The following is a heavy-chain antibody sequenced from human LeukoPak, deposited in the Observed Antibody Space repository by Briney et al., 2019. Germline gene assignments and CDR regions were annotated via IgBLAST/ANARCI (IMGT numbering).Heavy chain of an antibody. Sequence: PGGSLRLSCVASGFSFREYPIHRVRQAPGKGLEWVAVISNDGSNEYDAEFVKGRFTMSRDNSKNTVFLDMNNLRTEDTAVYYCARAQISIISSGQYLDVWGQGTLVTVSS. J-gene: IGHJ3*01. D-gene: IGHD3-9*01. CDR1: GFSFREYP. CDR2: ISNDGSNE. CDR3: ARAQISIISSGQYLDV. V-gene: IGHV3-30-3*01.